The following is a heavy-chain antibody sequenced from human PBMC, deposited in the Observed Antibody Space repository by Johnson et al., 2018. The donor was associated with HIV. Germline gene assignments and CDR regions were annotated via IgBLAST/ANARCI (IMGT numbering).Heavy chain of an antibody. Sequence: QVQLVESGGGVVQPGGSLRLSCAASGFTFSSSGMHWVRQAPGKGLEWVAFIRYDGRNKYYADSVKGRFTISRDNSKNSLYLQMNSLRAGDTAVYYCARAIGDGYPGMKAFDIWGQGTMVTVSS. CDR1: GFTFSSSG. CDR2: IRYDGRNK. D-gene: IGHD5-24*01. V-gene: IGHV3-30*02. J-gene: IGHJ3*02. CDR3: ARAIGDGYPGMKAFDI.